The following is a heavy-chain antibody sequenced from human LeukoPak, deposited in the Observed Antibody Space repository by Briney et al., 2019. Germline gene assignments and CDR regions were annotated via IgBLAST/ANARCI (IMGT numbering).Heavy chain of an antibody. CDR3: AREVSGSYGPYYYYYMDV. Sequence: PGGSLRLSCAASGFTFSSYAMSWVRQAPGKGLEWVSGISWNSGSIGYADSVKGRFTISRDNAKNSLYLQMNSLRAEDTALYHCAREVSGSYGPYYYYYMDVWGKGTTVTISS. CDR2: ISWNSGSI. J-gene: IGHJ6*03. CDR1: GFTFSSYA. D-gene: IGHD1-26*01. V-gene: IGHV3-9*01.